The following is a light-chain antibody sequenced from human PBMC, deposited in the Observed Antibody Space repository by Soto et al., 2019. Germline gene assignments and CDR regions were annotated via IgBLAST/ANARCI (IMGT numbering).Light chain of an antibody. J-gene: IGKJ1*01. CDR3: QQYNNWPRASRT. V-gene: IGKV3-15*01. Sequence: EIVMTQSPAPLSVSPGERATLSCRASQSVSSNLAWYQQKPGQAPRLLIYGASTRATGIPARFSGSGSGTEFTLTISSLQSEDFAVYYCQQYNNWPRASRTFGQGTKVEIK. CDR1: QSVSSN. CDR2: GAS.